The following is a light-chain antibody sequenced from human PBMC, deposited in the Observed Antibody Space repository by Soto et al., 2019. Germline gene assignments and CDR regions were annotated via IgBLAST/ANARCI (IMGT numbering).Light chain of an antibody. CDR1: QSVSSSN. CDR3: QQYGSSRT. V-gene: IGKV3-20*01. CDR2: GAS. Sequence: EIVLTQSPGTLSLSPGERATLSCRASQSVSSSNLAWYQQKPGQPPRLLIYGASSRATGVPARFSGSGSGTDFTLTISRLEPEDFAVYYCQQYGSSRTFGQGTKVDIK. J-gene: IGKJ1*01.